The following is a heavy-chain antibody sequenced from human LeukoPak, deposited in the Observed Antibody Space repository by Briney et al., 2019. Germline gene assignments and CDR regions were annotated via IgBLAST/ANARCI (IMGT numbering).Heavy chain of an antibody. V-gene: IGHV5-51*01. J-gene: IGHJ3*01. CDR2: IDPVDSDS. CDR3: ARRVSSSGFDAFDV. CDR1: GYSFSNFW. Sequence: GESLKISCKGSGYSFSNFWIGWVRQMPGKGLEWMGLIDPVDSDSRYSPSFQGQVIFSVDKSTQTAYLQWSSLKASDTAMYYCARRVSSSGFDAFDVWGQGTMVTVSS. D-gene: IGHD5-12*01.